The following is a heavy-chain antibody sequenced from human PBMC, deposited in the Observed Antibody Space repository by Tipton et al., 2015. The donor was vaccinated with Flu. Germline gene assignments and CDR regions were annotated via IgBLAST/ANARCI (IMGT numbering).Heavy chain of an antibody. V-gene: IGHV1-2*02. CDR3: ARVVGSDLELRGSWGY. Sequence: QSGAEVKKPGASVKVSCKASGYTFTGYYMHWVRQAPGQGLEWMGWINPNSGGTNYAQKFQGRVTMTRDTSISTAYMELSRLRSDDTAVYYCARVVGSDLELRGSWGYWGQGTLVTVSS. CDR2: INPNSGGT. D-gene: IGHD1-7*01. CDR1: GYTFTGYY. J-gene: IGHJ4*02.